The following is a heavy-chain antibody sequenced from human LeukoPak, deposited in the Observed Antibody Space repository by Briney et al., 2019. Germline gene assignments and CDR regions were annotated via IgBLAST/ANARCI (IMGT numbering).Heavy chain of an antibody. CDR3: AGGVLPYYFDY. V-gene: IGHV3-66*01. J-gene: IGHJ4*02. CDR2: IYSGGST. CDR1: GFTVNNNY. Sequence: GGSLRLSCAASGFTVNNNYMSWVRQAPGKGLEWVSVIYSGGSTFYADSVKGRLTISRDNSKNTLYLHMDSLRAEDTAVYYCAGGVLPYYFDYWGQGTLVTVSS.